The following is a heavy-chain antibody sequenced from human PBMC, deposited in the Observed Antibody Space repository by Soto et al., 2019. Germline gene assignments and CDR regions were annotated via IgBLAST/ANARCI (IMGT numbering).Heavy chain of an antibody. Sequence: SETLSLTCAVSGGSISSSNWWSWVRQPPGKGLEWIGEIYHSGSTNYNPSLKRRVTISVDKSKNQFSLKLSSVTAADTAVYYCARGNGIASRPADYWGQGTLVTVSS. CDR3: ARGNGIASRPADY. J-gene: IGHJ4*02. CDR2: IYHSGST. V-gene: IGHV4-4*02. D-gene: IGHD6-13*01. CDR1: GGSISSSNW.